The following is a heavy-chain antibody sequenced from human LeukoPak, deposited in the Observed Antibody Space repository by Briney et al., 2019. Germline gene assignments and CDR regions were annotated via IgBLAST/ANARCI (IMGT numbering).Heavy chain of an antibody. CDR2: ITAYNDNT. CDR3: ARALLWFGEPSHIDY. D-gene: IGHD3-10*01. CDR1: GYTFTIYG. V-gene: IGHV1-18*01. Sequence: ASVKVSFKASGYTFTIYGISWVRQAPGQGLEWMGWITAYNDNTNYAQKLQGRVTMTTDTSTSTAYMELRSLRSDDTAVYYCARALLWFGEPSHIDYWGQGTLVTASS. J-gene: IGHJ4*02.